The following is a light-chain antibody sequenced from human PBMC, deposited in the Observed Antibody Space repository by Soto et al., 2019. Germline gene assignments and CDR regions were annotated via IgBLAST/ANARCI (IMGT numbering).Light chain of an antibody. CDR2: SAS. CDR1: QGYSNY. Sequence: ETQVTQSPSFLSASVGDRVTITCRASQGYSNYLAWFQQKPGKAPHLLIYSASTLQSGVPSRLSGSGSGTEFTITISSXQPEDFATYYCQQLNSYPITFGQGTRLEIK. J-gene: IGKJ5*01. V-gene: IGKV1-9*01. CDR3: QQLNSYPIT.